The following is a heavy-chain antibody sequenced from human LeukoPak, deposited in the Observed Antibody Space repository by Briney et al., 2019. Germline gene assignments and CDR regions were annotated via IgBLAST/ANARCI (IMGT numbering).Heavy chain of an antibody. Sequence: ASVKVSCKASGYTFTGYYMHWVRQAPGQGLEWMGWINPNSGGTNYAQKFQGRVTMTRDTSISTAYMELSRLRSDDTAVYYCARVGRRRRYSDWLLYPHHNWFDPWGQGTLVTVSS. J-gene: IGHJ5*02. CDR1: GYTFTGYY. V-gene: IGHV1-2*02. CDR3: ARVGRRRRYSDWLLYPHHNWFDP. CDR2: INPNSGGT. D-gene: IGHD3-9*01.